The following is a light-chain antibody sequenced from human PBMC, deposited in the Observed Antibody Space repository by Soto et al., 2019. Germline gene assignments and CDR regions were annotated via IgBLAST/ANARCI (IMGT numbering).Light chain of an antibody. Sequence: QSALTQPASVSASPGQSVTISCTGTSSDIGVYNYVSWYQQHPGKAPKLMIYDVTNRPSGVSNRFSGSKSGNTASLTITGLQAEDEADYYCSSYAGSGTFEIFGGGTKVTVL. J-gene: IGLJ2*01. CDR1: SSDIGVYNY. CDR3: SSYAGSGTFEI. CDR2: DVT. V-gene: IGLV2-14*01.